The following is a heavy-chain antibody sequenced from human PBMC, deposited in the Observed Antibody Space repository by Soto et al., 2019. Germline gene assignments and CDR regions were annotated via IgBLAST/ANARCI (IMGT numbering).Heavy chain of an antibody. V-gene: IGHV3-23*01. Sequence: EVQLLESGGGLVQAGGSLRLSCRASGSTSISGAMTWVRQAPGKGLEWVSAISGGGGSAYYADSVQGRFAISRDNSKNPLFLQMSSLRAEDTAVYYCAKVGYESGGYYYHDAFHIWGQGTMVTVSS. J-gene: IGHJ3*02. CDR3: AKVGYESGGYYYHDAFHI. CDR1: GSTSISGA. CDR2: ISGGGGSA. D-gene: IGHD3-22*01.